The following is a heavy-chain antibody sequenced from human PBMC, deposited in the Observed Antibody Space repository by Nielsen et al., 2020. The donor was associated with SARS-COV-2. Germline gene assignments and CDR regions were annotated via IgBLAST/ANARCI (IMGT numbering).Heavy chain of an antibody. J-gene: IGHJ6*02. CDR3: ARARATIFGLVMSYGMDV. D-gene: IGHD3/OR15-3a*01. CDR1: GGTFSRPS. Sequence: SVKVSCKASGGTFSRPSISWVRQAPGQGLEWMGRIIPILGLTNYAQRFQGRITITADKSTSTAYMELSSLRSEDTAVYYCARARATIFGLVMSYGMDVWGQGTTVAVSS. CDR2: IIPILGLT. V-gene: IGHV1-69*02.